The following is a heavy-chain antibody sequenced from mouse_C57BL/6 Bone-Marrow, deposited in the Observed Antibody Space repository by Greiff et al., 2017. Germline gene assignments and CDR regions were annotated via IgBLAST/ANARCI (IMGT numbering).Heavy chain of an antibody. J-gene: IGHJ2*01. CDR3: AREGYDYVDY. V-gene: IGHV1-69*01. CDR2: IDPSDSYT. Sequence: QVQLKQPGAELVMPGASVKLSCKASGYTFTSYWMHWVKQRPGQGLEWIGEIDPSDSYTNYNQKFKGKSTLTVDKSSRTAYMQLSRLTSEDSAVYYCAREGYDYVDYWGQGTTLTVSS. D-gene: IGHD2-3*01. CDR1: GYTFTSYW.